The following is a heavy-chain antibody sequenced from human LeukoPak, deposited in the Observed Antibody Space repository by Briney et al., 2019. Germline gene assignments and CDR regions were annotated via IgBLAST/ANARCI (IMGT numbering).Heavy chain of an antibody. J-gene: IGHJ4*02. CDR2: ISAYNGNT. CDR3: ATLLAGIAAAGTGY. Sequence: ASVEVSCKASGYTFTSYGISWVRQAPGQGLEWMGWISAYNGNTNYAQKLQGRVTMTTDTSTSTAYMELRSLRSDDTAVYYCATLLAGIAAAGTGYWGQGTLVTVSS. CDR1: GYTFTSYG. D-gene: IGHD6-13*01. V-gene: IGHV1-18*01.